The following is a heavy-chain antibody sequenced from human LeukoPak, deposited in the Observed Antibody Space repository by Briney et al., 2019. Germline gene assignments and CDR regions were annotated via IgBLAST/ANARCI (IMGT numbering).Heavy chain of an antibody. J-gene: IGHJ4*02. D-gene: IGHD6-19*01. V-gene: IGHV3-21*01. CDR1: GFTFSSYS. CDR3: ARDPYSSGWYDY. Sequence: GGSLRLSCAASGFTFSSYSMNWVRQAPGKGLEWVSSISSSSSYIYYADSVKGRFTISRDNAKNSLYLQMNSLRSEDTAVYYCARDPYSSGWYDYWGQGTLVTVSS. CDR2: ISSSSSYI.